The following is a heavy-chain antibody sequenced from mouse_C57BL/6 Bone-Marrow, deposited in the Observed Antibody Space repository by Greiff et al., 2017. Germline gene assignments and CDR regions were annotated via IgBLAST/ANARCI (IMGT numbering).Heavy chain of an antibody. D-gene: IGHD2-2*01. J-gene: IGHJ2*01. Sequence: EVQLQESGGDLVKPGGSLQLSCAASGFTFSSYGMSWVRQTPDKRLEWVATISSGGSYTYYPDGVKGRFTITSDNAKKTLYLQMSSLKSEDTAMYYCARRPGSFDYWGQGTAPTVTS. CDR1: GFTFSSYG. CDR3: ARRPGSFDY. CDR2: ISSGGSYT. V-gene: IGHV5-6*01.